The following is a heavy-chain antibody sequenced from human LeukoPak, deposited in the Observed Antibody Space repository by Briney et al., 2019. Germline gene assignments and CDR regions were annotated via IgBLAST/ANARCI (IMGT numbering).Heavy chain of an antibody. CDR1: GGYISSGGYY. CDR2: IYHSGST. CDR3: ARSYSGSYLDAFDI. J-gene: IGHJ3*02. Sequence: SETLSLTCTVSGGYISSGGYYWSWIRQPPGKGLEWIGYIYHSGSTYYNPSLKSRVTISVDRSKNQFSLKLNSVTAADTAVYYCARSYSGSYLDAFDIWGQGTMVTVSS. D-gene: IGHD1-26*01. V-gene: IGHV4-30-2*01.